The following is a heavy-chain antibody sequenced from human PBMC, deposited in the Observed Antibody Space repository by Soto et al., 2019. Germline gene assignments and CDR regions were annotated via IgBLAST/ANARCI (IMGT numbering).Heavy chain of an antibody. CDR2: IYYSGST. D-gene: IGHD2-21*02. CDR3: ARAVAQHIVVVTAFVDY. CDR1: GGSISSGGYY. J-gene: IGHJ4*02. Sequence: QVQLQESGPGLVKPSQTLSLTCTVSGGSISSGGYYWSWIRQHPGKGLEWIGYIYYSGSTYYNPSLKSRVTIAVDTSKNQCSLKLSSVTAADTAVYYCARAVAQHIVVVTAFVDYWGQGTLVTVSS. V-gene: IGHV4-31*03.